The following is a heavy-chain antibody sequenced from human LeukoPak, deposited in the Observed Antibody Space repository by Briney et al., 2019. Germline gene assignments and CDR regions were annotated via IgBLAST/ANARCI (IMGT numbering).Heavy chain of an antibody. CDR3: ATLRSDSRGWYYFDH. J-gene: IGHJ4*02. V-gene: IGHV3-33*01. D-gene: IGHD6-19*01. Sequence: GRSLRLSCAASGFTFSSYGMDWVRQAPGKGLEWVAVIWYDGSNKYYADSVKGRFTISRDNSKNTLYLQMNSLRAEDTAVYYCATLRSDSRGWYYFDHWGQGTLVSVSS. CDR1: GFTFSSYG. CDR2: IWYDGSNK.